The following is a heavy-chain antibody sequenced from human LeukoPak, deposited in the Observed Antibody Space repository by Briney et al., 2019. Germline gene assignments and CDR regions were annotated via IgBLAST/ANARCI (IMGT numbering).Heavy chain of an antibody. J-gene: IGHJ4*02. V-gene: IGHV3-23*01. CDR1: GFTFSSYA. CDR2: ISGSGGST. CDR3: AKDNHIVVVPAAIDY. D-gene: IGHD2-2*01. Sequence: GRSLRLSCAASGFTFSSYAMSWVRQAPGKGLEWVSAISGSGGSTYYADSVKGRFTISRDNSKNTLYLQMNSLRAEDTAVYYCAKDNHIVVVPAAIDYWGQGTLVTVSS.